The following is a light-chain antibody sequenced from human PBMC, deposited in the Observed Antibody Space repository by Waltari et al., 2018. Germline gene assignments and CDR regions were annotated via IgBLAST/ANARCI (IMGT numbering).Light chain of an antibody. J-gene: IGLJ2*01. CDR1: SNDVGANDF. Sequence: QSALTQPASVSGSPGQSITISCTGTSNDVGANDFVSWYRQYPGEAPKLMIYDVMNRPSGVSDRFSGSKSANTASLTISGLQADDEGDYYCFACRGGNTLVFGGGTKVTVL. CDR3: FACRGGNTLV. CDR2: DVM. V-gene: IGLV2-14*03.